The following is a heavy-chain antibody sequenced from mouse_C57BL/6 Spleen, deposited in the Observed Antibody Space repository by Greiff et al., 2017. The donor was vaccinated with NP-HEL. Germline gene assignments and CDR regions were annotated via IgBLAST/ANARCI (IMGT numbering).Heavy chain of an antibody. Sequence: EVQLQQSVAELVRPGASVKLSCTASGFNIKNTYMHWVKQRPEQGLEWIGRIDPANGNTKYAPKFQGKATITSDTSSNTAYLQLSSQSSEDTAISYYASPLTYDNSWLAYWDQGTLVTVSA. CDR1: GFNIKNTY. V-gene: IGHV14-3*01. CDR2: IDPANGNT. CDR3: ASPLTYDNSWLAY. D-gene: IGHD2-3*01. J-gene: IGHJ3*01.